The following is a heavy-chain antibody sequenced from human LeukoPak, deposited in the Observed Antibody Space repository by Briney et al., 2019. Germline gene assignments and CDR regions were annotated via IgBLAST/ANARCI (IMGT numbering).Heavy chain of an antibody. J-gene: IGHJ4*02. CDR2: INHSGST. CDR1: GGSFSGYY. D-gene: IGHD5-24*01. Sequence: SETLSLTCAVYGGSFSGYYWSWIRQPPGKGLEWIGEINHSGSTNYNPSLKSRVTISVDTSKNQFSLKLSSVTAADTAVYYCARGRRDGYNWSHYFDYCGQGTLVTVSS. CDR3: ARGRRDGYNWSHYFDY. V-gene: IGHV4-34*01.